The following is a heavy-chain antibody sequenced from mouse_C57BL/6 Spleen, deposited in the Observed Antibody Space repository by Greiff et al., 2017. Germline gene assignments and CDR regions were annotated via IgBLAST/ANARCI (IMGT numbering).Heavy chain of an antibody. J-gene: IGHJ4*01. D-gene: IGHD1-1*01. CDR2: ISDGGSYT. CDR3: ARGNFNYGSRRDYAMDY. V-gene: IGHV5-4*01. Sequence: EVHLVESGGGLVKPGGSLKLSCAASGFTFSSYAMSWVRQTPEKRLAWVATISDGGSYTYSPDNVKGRFTISRDNAKNNLYLQMSHLKSEDTAMYYCARGNFNYGSRRDYAMDYWGQGTSVTVSS. CDR1: GFTFSSYA.